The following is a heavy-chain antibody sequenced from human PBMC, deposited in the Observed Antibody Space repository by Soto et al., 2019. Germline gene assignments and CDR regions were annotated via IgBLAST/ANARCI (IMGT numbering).Heavy chain of an antibody. CDR2: INPSGGST. Sequence: GASVKVSCKAPGYTFTSYYMHWVRQAPGQGLEWMGIINPSGGSTSYAQKFQGRVTMTRDTSTSTVYMELSSLRSEDTAVYYCARATPPEYSSGPRNRDFDYWGRGTLVTVSS. J-gene: IGHJ4*02. D-gene: IGHD6-19*01. V-gene: IGHV1-46*01. CDR3: ARATPPEYSSGPRNRDFDY. CDR1: GYTFTSYY.